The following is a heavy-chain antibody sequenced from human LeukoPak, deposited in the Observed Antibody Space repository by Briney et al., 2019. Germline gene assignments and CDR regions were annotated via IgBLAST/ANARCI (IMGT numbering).Heavy chain of an antibody. Sequence: ASVKVSCKASGGTFSSYAISWVRQAPGQGLEWMGGIISIFGTANYAQKFQGRVTITADESTSTAYMELSGLRSEDTAVYYCARDGMATISPFFDYWGQGTLVTVSS. CDR3: ARDGMATISPFFDY. D-gene: IGHD5-24*01. CDR2: IISIFGTA. V-gene: IGHV1-69*13. CDR1: GGTFSSYA. J-gene: IGHJ4*02.